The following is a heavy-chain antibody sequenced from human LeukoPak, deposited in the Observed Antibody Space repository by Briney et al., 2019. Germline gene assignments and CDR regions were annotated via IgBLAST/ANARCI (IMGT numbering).Heavy chain of an antibody. V-gene: IGHV3-7*01. Sequence: GGSLRLSCAASGFTFRNYWMSWVRQAPGKGLEWVTNINQDGSEKYCVDSVKGRFTISRDNAKSSLYLQMNSLRVEDTAVYYCASDRDYYDSSGHLFDYWGQGTLVTVSS. D-gene: IGHD3-22*01. CDR2: INQDGSEK. CDR3: ASDRDYYDSSGHLFDY. J-gene: IGHJ4*02. CDR1: GFTFRNYW.